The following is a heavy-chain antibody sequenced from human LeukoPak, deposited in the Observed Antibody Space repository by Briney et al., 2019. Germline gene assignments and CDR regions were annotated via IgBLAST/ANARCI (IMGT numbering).Heavy chain of an antibody. CDR1: GFTVSAHY. D-gene: IGHD3-10*01. V-gene: IGHV3-53*01. Sequence: GGSLRLSCAVSGFTVSAHYMSWVRQAPGKGLECVSFLYTSGDTYYADYVKGRFTISRDNSKNTLYLQMNSLRAEDTAVYYCARGPGSRGIFDYWGQGTLVTVSS. J-gene: IGHJ4*02. CDR2: LYTSGDT. CDR3: ARGPGSRGIFDY.